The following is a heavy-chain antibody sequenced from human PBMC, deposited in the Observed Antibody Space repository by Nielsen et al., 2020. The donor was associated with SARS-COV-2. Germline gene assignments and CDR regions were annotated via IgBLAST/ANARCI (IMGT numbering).Heavy chain of an antibody. Sequence: GGSLRLSCKGSGYSFTSYWIGWVRQMPGQGLEWMGIIYPGDSDTRYSPSFQGQVTISADKSISTAYLQWSSLKASDTAMYYCARIVVSGGDAFDIWGQGTMVTVSS. CDR3: ARIVVSGGDAFDI. CDR1: GYSFTSYW. CDR2: IYPGDSDT. D-gene: IGHD3-22*01. V-gene: IGHV5-51*01. J-gene: IGHJ3*02.